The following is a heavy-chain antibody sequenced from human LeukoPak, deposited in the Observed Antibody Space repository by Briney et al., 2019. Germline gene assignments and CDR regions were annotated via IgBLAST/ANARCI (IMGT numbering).Heavy chain of an antibody. J-gene: IGHJ4*02. Sequence: SETLSLTCAVYGGSFSGYYWSWIRQPPGKGLEWIGEINHSGSTNYNPSLKSRVTISVDTSKNQFSLKLSSMTAADTAVYYCASIPPHYYDSSGYIPGDYWGQGTLVTVSS. CDR2: INHSGST. CDR3: ASIPPHYYDSSGYIPGDY. D-gene: IGHD3-22*01. CDR1: GGSFSGYY. V-gene: IGHV4-34*01.